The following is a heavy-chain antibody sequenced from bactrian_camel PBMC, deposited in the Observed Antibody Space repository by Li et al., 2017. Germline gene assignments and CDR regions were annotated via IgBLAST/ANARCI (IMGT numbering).Heavy chain of an antibody. CDR1: GYIFSTCG. V-gene: IGHV3S53*01. CDR2: ISSDGST. J-gene: IGHJ4*01. Sequence: HVQLVESGGDLVQPGGSLRLSCVAFGYIFSTCGMGWYRQAPGKERELVSTISSDGSTHYAASVKGRFTISRLNANNTLYLELDDLKPDDTAMYYCGADFAEVPVVCSPGWRSVTFVYRGRGTQVTVS. CDR3: GADFAEVPVVCSPGWRSVTFVY. D-gene: IGHD1*01.